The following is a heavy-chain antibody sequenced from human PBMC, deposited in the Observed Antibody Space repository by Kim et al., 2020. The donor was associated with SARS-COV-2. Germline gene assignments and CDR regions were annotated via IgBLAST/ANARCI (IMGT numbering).Heavy chain of an antibody. V-gene: IGHV4-39*01. CDR1: GGSISSSSYY. Sequence: SETLSLTCTVSGGSISSSSYYWGWIRQPPGKGLEWIGSIYYSGSTYYNPSLKSRVTISVDTSKNQFSLKLSSVTAADTAVYYCARSRARGITIFGVVSPALDYWGQGTLVTVSS. CDR3: ARSRARGITIFGVVSPALDY. D-gene: IGHD3-3*01. CDR2: IYYSGST. J-gene: IGHJ4*02.